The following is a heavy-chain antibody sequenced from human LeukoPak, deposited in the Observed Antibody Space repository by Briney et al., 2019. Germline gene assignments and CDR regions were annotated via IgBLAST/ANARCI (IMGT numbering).Heavy chain of an antibody. CDR3: AKDRVRDYYDSSGRYYFDY. J-gene: IGHJ4*02. V-gene: IGHV3-23*01. CDR2: ISGSGGST. CDR1: GFTFSSYA. Sequence: GGSLRLSCAASGFTFSSYAMHWVRQAPGKGLEWVSAISGSGGSTYYADSVKGRFTISRDNSKNTLYLQMNSLRAEDTAVYYCAKDRVRDYYDSSGRYYFDYWGQGTLVTVSS. D-gene: IGHD3-22*01.